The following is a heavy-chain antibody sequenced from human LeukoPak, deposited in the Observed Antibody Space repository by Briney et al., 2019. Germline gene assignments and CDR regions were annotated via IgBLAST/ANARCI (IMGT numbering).Heavy chain of an antibody. Sequence: PSETLSLTCTVSGGSISSYYWSCIRQPPGKGLEWIGYIYYSGSTNYNPSLKSRVTISVDTSKNQFSLKLSSVTAADTAVYYCARGFGEYYFDYWGQGTLVTVSS. CDR3: ARGFGEYYFDY. V-gene: IGHV4-59*01. J-gene: IGHJ4*02. CDR1: GGSISSYY. D-gene: IGHD3-3*01. CDR2: IYYSGST.